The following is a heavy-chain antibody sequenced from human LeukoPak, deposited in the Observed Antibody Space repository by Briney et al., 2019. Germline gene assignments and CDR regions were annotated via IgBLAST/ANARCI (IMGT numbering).Heavy chain of an antibody. J-gene: IGHJ4*02. Sequence: PGGSLRLSCAASGFSFSSYGIHWVRQAPGKGLEWVAVIGYDGSNKYYADSVKGRFIISRDNSKNTLYLQMNSLRTEDTAVYFCAKEIYYDSSAFFDYWGQGTLVTVSS. CDR1: GFSFSSYG. D-gene: IGHD3-22*01. CDR3: AKEIYYDSSAFFDY. V-gene: IGHV3-30*18. CDR2: IGYDGSNK.